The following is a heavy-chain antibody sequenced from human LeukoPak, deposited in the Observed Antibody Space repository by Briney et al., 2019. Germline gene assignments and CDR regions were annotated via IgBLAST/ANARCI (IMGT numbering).Heavy chain of an antibody. J-gene: IGHJ6*03. D-gene: IGHD3-10*01. V-gene: IGHV1-2*02. CDR1: GYTFTGYY. CDR3: ARDSAIWFGELRYYYYMDV. Sequence: ASVKVSCKASGYTFTGYYMHWVRQAPGQGLEWMGWINPNSGGTNYAQKFQGRVTMTRDTSISTAYMELSRLRSDDTAVYYCARDSAIWFGELRYYYYMDVWGKGTTVTVSS. CDR2: INPNSGGT.